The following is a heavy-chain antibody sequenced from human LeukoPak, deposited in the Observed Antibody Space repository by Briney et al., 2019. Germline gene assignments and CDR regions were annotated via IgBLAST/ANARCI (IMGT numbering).Heavy chain of an antibody. CDR3: ARFLWGDYPSIDY. CDR1: GGSISSGSYY. D-gene: IGHD4-17*01. J-gene: IGHJ4*02. V-gene: IGHV4-61*02. CDR2: IYTSGNI. Sequence: PSQTLSLTCTVSGGSISSGSYYWSWIRQPAGKELEWIGRIYTSGNIDYNPSLKSRLTISLDTSKNQFSLKLSSVTAADTAVYYCARFLWGDYPSIDYWGQGTLVTVSS.